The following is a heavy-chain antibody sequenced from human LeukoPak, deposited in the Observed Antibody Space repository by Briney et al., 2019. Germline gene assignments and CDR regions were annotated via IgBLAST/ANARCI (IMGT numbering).Heavy chain of an antibody. D-gene: IGHD2-21*02. CDR3: AKGTHIVVVTASDAFDI. Sequence: GGSLRLSCAASGFTFSSYSMNWVRQAPGKGLEWVSVVYGGDTTYYADSVKGRFTVSRDNSKNTLYLQMNSLRAEDTALYYCAKGTHIVVVTASDAFDIWGQGTMVTVSS. CDR1: GFTFSSYS. V-gene: IGHV3-66*01. CDR2: VYGGDTT. J-gene: IGHJ3*02.